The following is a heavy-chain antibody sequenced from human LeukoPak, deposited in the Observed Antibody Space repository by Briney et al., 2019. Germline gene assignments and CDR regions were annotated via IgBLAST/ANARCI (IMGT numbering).Heavy chain of an antibody. CDR3: ATVTVIRDIVVVVAATFDY. J-gene: IGHJ4*02. CDR2: FDPEDGET. V-gene: IGHV1-24*01. CDR1: GYTLTELS. Sequence: ASVKVSCKVSGYTLTELSMHWVRQAPGKGLEWMGGFDPEDGETIYAQKFHGRVTMTEDTSTDTAYMELSSLRSEDTAVYYCATVTVIRDIVVVVAATFDYWGQGTLVTVSS. D-gene: IGHD2-15*01.